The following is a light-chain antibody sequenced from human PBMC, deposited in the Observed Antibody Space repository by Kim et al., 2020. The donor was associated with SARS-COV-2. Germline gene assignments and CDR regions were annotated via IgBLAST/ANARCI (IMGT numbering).Light chain of an antibody. Sequence: SPWQSATPTCRASRSIGNDLAGYQQRHGQNLRIFLYDESNRAHGIAVRSSGSGSATDFSPLSSSREQEDSVVYYCQQRNLWPRTFGQGTKVDIK. CDR2: DES. J-gene: IGKJ1*01. CDR1: RSIGND. V-gene: IGKV3-11*01. CDR3: QQRNLWPRT.